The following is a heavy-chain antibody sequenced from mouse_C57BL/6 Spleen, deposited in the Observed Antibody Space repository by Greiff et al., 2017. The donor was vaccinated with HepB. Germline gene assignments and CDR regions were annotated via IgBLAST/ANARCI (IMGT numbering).Heavy chain of an antibody. Sequence: QVQLQQSGPELVKPGASVKISCKASGYAFSSSWMNWVKQRPGKGLEWIGRIYPGDGDTNYNGKFKGKATLSADKYSSTAYMQRSSLTSEDSAVYFCASTTVVATGYVDVWGTGTTVTVSS. CDR3: ASTTVVATGYVDV. CDR2: IYPGDGDT. J-gene: IGHJ1*03. V-gene: IGHV1-82*01. CDR1: GYAFSSSW. D-gene: IGHD1-1*01.